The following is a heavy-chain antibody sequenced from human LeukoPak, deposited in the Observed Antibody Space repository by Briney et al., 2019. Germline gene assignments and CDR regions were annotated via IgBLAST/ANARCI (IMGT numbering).Heavy chain of an antibody. CDR1: GGTFSSYA. CDR3: ARVDCSGGSCYSNY. Sequence: ASVKVSCKASGGTFSSYAISWVRQAPGQGLEWMGIINPSGGSTSYAQKFQGRVTMTRDMSTSTVYMELSSLRSEDTAVYYCARVDCSGGSCYSNYWGQGTLVTVSS. V-gene: IGHV1-46*01. CDR2: INPSGGST. D-gene: IGHD2-15*01. J-gene: IGHJ4*02.